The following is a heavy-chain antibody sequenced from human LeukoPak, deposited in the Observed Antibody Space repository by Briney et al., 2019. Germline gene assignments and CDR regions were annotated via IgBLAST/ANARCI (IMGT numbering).Heavy chain of an antibody. Sequence: GGSLRLSCAASGFTISNHYMSWVRQAPGKGLEWVANIKQDGSLRYYVESVKGRFAVSRDNAKNSLYLQMNSLRAEDTAVYYCARAGGCGGDCPHIDYWGQGTLVTVSS. J-gene: IGHJ4*02. V-gene: IGHV3-7*01. CDR1: GFTISNHY. D-gene: IGHD2-21*02. CDR3: ARAGGCGGDCPHIDY. CDR2: IKQDGSLR.